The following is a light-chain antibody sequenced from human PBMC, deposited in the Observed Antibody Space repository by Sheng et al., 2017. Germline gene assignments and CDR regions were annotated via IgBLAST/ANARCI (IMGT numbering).Light chain of an antibody. CDR1: QSLSSN. Sequence: EIVMTQSPATLSLSPGERATLSCRASQSLSSNLAWYQQKPGQAPRLLIYGASTRATGIPARFSGSGSGTEFTLTISSLQSEDFAVYYCQQYNDWPPWTFGQGTKVEI. V-gene: IGKV3-15*01. CDR3: QQYNDWPPWT. CDR2: GAS. J-gene: IGKJ1*01.